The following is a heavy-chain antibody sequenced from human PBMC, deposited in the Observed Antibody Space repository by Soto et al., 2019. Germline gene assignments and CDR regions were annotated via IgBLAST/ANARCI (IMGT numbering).Heavy chain of an antibody. CDR3: ARRSVAVSYSPDFYNYYIDV. CDR1: GYSFTDYW. Sequence: GESLKISCKGFGYSFTDYWIGWVRQMPGKGLEWMGIIYPGDSDIRYSPSFQGQVTISADKSSSTAFLQWSSLKASDTAMYYCARRSVAVSYSPDFYNYYIDVRAKGTSVTGSS. D-gene: IGHD6-19*01. CDR2: IYPGDSDI. J-gene: IGHJ6*03. V-gene: IGHV5-51*01.